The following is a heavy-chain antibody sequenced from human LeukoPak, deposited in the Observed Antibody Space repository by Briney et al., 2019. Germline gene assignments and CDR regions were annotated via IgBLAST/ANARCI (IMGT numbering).Heavy chain of an antibody. J-gene: IGHJ4*02. CDR2: ISYDGRNK. CDR3: ASHYDRSGRIFDY. D-gene: IGHD3-22*01. CDR1: GFTFSSYG. V-gene: IGHV3-30*03. Sequence: GGSLRLSCAASGFTFSSYGMHWVRQAPGKGLDWVAVISYDGRNKYYADSVKGRFTTSRDNSKNTLYLQMNSLRAEDTAVYYCASHYDRSGRIFDYWGQGTLVTVSS.